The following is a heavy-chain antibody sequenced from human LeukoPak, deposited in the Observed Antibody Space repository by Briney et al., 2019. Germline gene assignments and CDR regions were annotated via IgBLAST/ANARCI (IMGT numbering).Heavy chain of an antibody. D-gene: IGHD6-13*01. CDR1: GGSISSGSYY. J-gene: IGHJ3*02. Sequence: PSQTLSLTCTVSGGSISSGSYYWSWIRQPAGKGLEWIGRIYTSGSTNYNPSLKSRVTISVDRSKNLFSLNLSSVTAADTAIYYCAREVNVAAPGTDDAFDIWGQGTMVTVSS. V-gene: IGHV4-61*02. CDR3: AREVNVAAPGTDDAFDI. CDR2: IYTSGST.